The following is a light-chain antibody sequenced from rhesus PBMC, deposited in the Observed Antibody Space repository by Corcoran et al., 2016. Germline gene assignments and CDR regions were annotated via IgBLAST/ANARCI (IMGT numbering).Light chain of an antibody. V-gene: IGKV1-33*02. CDR1: QGISSW. CDR2: AAS. J-gene: IGKJ2*01. CDR3: QQHNSYPYS. Sequence: DIQMTQSPSSLSASVGDRVTITCQASQGISSWLAWYQQKPGKAPKLLIYAASSLKSGFPSRFSGSGSGTDCTLTISSLQPEDFATYYCQQHNSYPYSFGQGTKVEIK.